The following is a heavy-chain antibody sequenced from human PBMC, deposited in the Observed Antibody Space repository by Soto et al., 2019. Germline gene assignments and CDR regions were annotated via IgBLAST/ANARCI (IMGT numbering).Heavy chain of an antibody. J-gene: IGHJ4*02. CDR1: GYNFNTYG. CDR2: ISGYNGYT. V-gene: IGHV1-18*01. Sequence: QVQLMQSGAEVRRPGTAMRISCTTSGYNFNTYGIIWVRQAPGQGLEWMGWISGYNGYTKYAQNFEDRVTLSTDPSTSTAVLELRNLSSGDTALYFCARDRDYSHTEADIDYWGQGTLVTVSS. D-gene: IGHD3-16*01. CDR3: ARDRDYSHTEADIDY.